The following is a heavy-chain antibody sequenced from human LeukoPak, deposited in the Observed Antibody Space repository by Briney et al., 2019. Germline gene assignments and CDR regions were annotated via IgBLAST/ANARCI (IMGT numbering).Heavy chain of an antibody. D-gene: IGHD6-25*01. V-gene: IGHV3-48*03. CDR3: ARDLAAAPGPYYYYYMDV. CDR1: GFTFSSYE. CDR2: ISSSGSTI. Sequence: GGSLRLSCAASGFTFSSYEMNWVRQAPGKGLEWVSYISSSGSTIYYADSVKGRFTISRDNAKNSLYLQMNSLRAEDTAVYYCARDLAAAPGPYYYYYMDVWGKGTTVTISS. J-gene: IGHJ6*03.